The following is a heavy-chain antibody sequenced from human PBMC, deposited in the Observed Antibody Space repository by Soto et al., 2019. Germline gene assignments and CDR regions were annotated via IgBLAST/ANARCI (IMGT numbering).Heavy chain of an antibody. J-gene: IGHJ3*02. V-gene: IGHV3-23*01. Sequence: GGSLRLSCAVSGFICSSYDMSWVRQAPGKGLEWVSTILVGGSTHYEDSVKGRFTISRDTSKNTVYLQMNSLTAGDTAVYYCAKAIATGGGAFEIYGQGTMVTVSS. CDR2: ILVGGST. CDR1: GFICSSYD. D-gene: IGHD2-8*02. CDR3: AKAIATGGGAFEI.